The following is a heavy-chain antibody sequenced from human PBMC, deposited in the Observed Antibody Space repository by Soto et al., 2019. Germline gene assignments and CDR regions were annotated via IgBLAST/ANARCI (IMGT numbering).Heavy chain of an antibody. V-gene: IGHV3-30-3*01. CDR1: GSAFSNYA. CDR2: ISYDGSNK. D-gene: IGHD6-13*01. CDR3: AKVTKRAAAGRYEYYKYGMDV. Sequence: GGSLRLSCAASGSAFSNYAFHWVRQAPGKGLEWVAVISYDGSNKYYADSMRGRFTISRDNSRNTLYLQMNTLRPEDTAVYYCAKVTKRAAAGRYEYYKYGMDVWGQGTTVTV. J-gene: IGHJ6*02.